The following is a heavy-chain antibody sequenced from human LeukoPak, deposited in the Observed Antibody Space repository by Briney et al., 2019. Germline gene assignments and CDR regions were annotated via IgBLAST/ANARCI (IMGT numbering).Heavy chain of an antibody. D-gene: IGHD3-10*01. CDR2: IWYDGTNK. CDR3: VRNYGSGIYGYGLEV. CDR1: GFTFSSYG. J-gene: IGHJ6*02. V-gene: IGHV3-33*01. Sequence: GRSLRLSCAASGFTFSSYGMHWVRQAPGKGLEWVAVIWYDGTNKYYADSVKGRFTISRDNSKNTLYLQMNSLRAEDTAVYYCVRNYGSGIYGYGLEVWGQGTTVTVSS.